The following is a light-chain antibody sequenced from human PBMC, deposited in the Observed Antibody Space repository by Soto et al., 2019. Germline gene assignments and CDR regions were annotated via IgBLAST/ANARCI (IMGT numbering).Light chain of an antibody. V-gene: IGLV2-8*01. CDR1: SSDVGGYNS. CDR2: EVT. CDR3: SSYAGSNNVYV. Sequence: QSALTQPPSASGSPGQSVTISCTGTSSDVGGYNSVSWYQQHPGKAPKLMIYEVTKRPSGVPDRFSGSKSGNTASLTVSGLQAEDEAYYYCSSYAGSNNVYVFGTGTKVTVL. J-gene: IGLJ1*01.